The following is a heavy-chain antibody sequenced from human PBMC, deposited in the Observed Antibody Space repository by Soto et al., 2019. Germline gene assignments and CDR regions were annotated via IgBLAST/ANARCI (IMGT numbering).Heavy chain of an antibody. D-gene: IGHD2-2*01. J-gene: IGHJ3*02. CDR1: GYTFTSYD. CDR3: ASVHCSSTSCPPKADAFDI. Sequence: ASVKVSCKASGYTFTSYDINWVRQATGQRLEWMGWMNPNSGNTGYAQKFQGRVTMTRNTSIRTAYMELSSLRSEDTAVYYCASVHCSSTSCPPKADAFDIWGQGTMVTVSS. CDR2: MNPNSGNT. V-gene: IGHV1-8*01.